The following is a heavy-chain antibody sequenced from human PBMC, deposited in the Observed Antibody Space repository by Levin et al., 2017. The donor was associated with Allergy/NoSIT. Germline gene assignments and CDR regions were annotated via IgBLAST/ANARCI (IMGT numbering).Heavy chain of an antibody. Sequence: SQTLSLTCAISGDTVSSNSVAWDWIRQSPSRGLEWLGRTYYRSKWFHDYAPSVKSRITIYAETSKNQFSLQLSSVTPEDTAVYYCARVSRQLELDYWGQGILVTVSS. CDR1: GDTVSSNSVA. V-gene: IGHV6-1*01. J-gene: IGHJ4*02. CDR3: ARVSRQLELDY. D-gene: IGHD6-13*01. CDR2: TYYRSKWFH.